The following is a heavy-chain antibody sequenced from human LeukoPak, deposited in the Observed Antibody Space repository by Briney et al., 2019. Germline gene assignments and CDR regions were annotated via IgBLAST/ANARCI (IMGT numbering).Heavy chain of an antibody. D-gene: IGHD6-13*01. J-gene: IGHJ4*02. CDR2: IWSDGSNK. CDR1: GFNFRNSW. CDR3: ASAAGPFDN. Sequence: GGSLRLSCAASGFNFRNSWMSWVRQAPGKGLEWVAVIWSDGSNKYYADSVKGRFTISRDNSKNTLYLQMNSLRGEDTAVYYCASAAGPFDNWGQGTLVTVSS. V-gene: IGHV3-33*08.